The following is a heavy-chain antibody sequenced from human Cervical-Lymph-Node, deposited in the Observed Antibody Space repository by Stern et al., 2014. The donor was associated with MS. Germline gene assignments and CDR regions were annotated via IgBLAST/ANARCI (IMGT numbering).Heavy chain of an antibody. CDR3: ASAHYTASWCNY. D-gene: IGHD6-13*01. J-gene: IGHJ4*02. V-gene: IGHV1-69*06. CDR1: GGTFKNLA. CDR2: ITPIFGTS. Sequence: QVQLVESEPEVRKPGSSGKVSCKASGGTFKNLAFTWVRQAPGHGLEWIGRITPIFGTSDFAQKFQDRVTLTADKSTATAYMELSSLKSDDTAVYYCASAHYTASWCNYWGQGTLVTVSS.